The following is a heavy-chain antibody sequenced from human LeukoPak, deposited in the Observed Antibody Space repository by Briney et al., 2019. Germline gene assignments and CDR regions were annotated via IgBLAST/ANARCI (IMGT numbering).Heavy chain of an antibody. V-gene: IGHV3-23*01. CDR2: ISGSGGST. Sequence: GGSLRLSCATSGFSFSSYAMSWVRQAPGKGLEWVSSISGSGGSTYYADSVKGRFTISRDNSKNTLYVQMNSLRAEDTAVHYCAKATYASSWNLYFDYWGQGTLVTVSS. D-gene: IGHD6-13*01. CDR3: AKATYASSWNLYFDY. CDR1: GFSFSSYA. J-gene: IGHJ4*02.